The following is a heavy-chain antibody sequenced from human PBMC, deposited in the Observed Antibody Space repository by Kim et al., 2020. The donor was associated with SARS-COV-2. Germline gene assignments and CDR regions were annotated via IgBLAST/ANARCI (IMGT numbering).Heavy chain of an antibody. V-gene: IGHV4-34*01. J-gene: IGHJ5*02. Sequence: SETLSLTCAVYGGSFSGYYWSWIRQPPGKGLEWIGEINHSGSTNYNPSLKSRVTISVDTSKNQFSLKLSSVTAADTAVYYCARGRQYRLNWFDPWGQGTLVTVSS. CDR2: INHSGST. CDR3: ARGRQYRLNWFDP. CDR1: GGSFSGYY. D-gene: IGHD4-4*01.